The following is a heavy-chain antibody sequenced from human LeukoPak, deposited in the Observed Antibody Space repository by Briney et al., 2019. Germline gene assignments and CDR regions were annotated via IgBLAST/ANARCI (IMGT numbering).Heavy chain of an antibody. D-gene: IGHD3-10*01. Sequence: SETLSLTCTVSGGSISSYYWGWIRQPPGKGLEWIGYIYYSGSTNYNPSLKSRVTISVDTSKNQFSLKLTSVTAADTAVYYCARSVTMPADYWGQGTLVTVSS. V-gene: IGHV4-59*12. CDR2: IYYSGST. J-gene: IGHJ4*02. CDR3: ARSVTMPADY. CDR1: GGSISSYY.